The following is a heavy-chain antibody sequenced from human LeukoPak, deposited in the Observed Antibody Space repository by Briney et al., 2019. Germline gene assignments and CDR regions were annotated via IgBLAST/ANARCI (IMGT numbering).Heavy chain of an antibody. CDR1: GGSISSGGYS. Sequence: PSETLSLTCAVSGGSISSGGYSWSWIRQPPGKGLEWIGYIYYSGSTYYNPSLKSRVTISVDTSKNQFSLKLSSVTAADTAVYYCARGGNYWPQWWFDPWGRGTLVSVSS. J-gene: IGHJ5*02. CDR3: ARGGNYWPQWWFDP. D-gene: IGHD1-26*01. V-gene: IGHV4-30-4*07. CDR2: IYYSGST.